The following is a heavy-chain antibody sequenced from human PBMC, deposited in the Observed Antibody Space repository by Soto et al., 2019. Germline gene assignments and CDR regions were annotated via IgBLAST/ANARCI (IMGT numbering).Heavy chain of an antibody. CDR2: IKSKTDGGTA. CDR1: VFNLIHPW. J-gene: IGHJ4*02. V-gene: IGHV3-15*01. D-gene: IGHD3-9*01. Sequence: KPGWSLRLACVSSVFNLIHPWMTWVRQAAGKGLEWVGRIKSKTDGGTADYAAPVKGRATISRDDSKNTVYLQMNSLKTEDTAVYYCTTGIYYDILTGYHNVAYWGQGALVTVSS. CDR3: TTGIYYDILTGYHNVAY.